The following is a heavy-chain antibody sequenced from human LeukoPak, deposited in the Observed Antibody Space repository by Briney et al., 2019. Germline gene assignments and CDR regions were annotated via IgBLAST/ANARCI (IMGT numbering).Heavy chain of an antibody. CDR2: INHSGST. Sequence: SETLSLTCTVSGGSIRSSYYYWGWIRQPPGKGQEWIGEINHSGSTNYNPSLTSRVTISVDTSKNQFSLKLSSVTAADTAVYYCARVPASRIAAAGKRNAFDIWGQGTMVTVSS. CDR1: GGSIRSSYYY. V-gene: IGHV4-39*07. D-gene: IGHD6-13*01. CDR3: ARVPASRIAAAGKRNAFDI. J-gene: IGHJ3*02.